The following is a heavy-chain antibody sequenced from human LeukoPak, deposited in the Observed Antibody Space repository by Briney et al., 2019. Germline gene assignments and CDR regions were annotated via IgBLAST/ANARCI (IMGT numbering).Heavy chain of an antibody. J-gene: IGHJ5*02. V-gene: IGHV1-2*06. CDR1: GYTYSGSF. Sequence: GASVKVSCKASGYTYSGSFMHWVRQSPEQGLEWMGRININSGATNYAHKFEGRVTMTRATSINTVYVELSRLRSDDSAVYFCARAASVTSTYNWFDPWGQGTLVTVSS. D-gene: IGHD4-17*01. CDR2: ININSGAT. CDR3: ARAASVTSTYNWFDP.